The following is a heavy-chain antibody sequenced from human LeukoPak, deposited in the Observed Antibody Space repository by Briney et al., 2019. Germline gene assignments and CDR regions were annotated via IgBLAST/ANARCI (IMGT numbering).Heavy chain of an antibody. CDR1: GFTFDDYA. CDR2: TSWNSGSI. Sequence: PGRSLRLSCAASGFTFDDYAMHWVRQAPGKGLEWVSGTSWNSGSIGYADSVKGRFTISRDNAKNSLYLQMNSLRAEDTALYYCAKAFYGSGSYMPYAFDIWDQGTMVTVSS. V-gene: IGHV3-9*01. J-gene: IGHJ3*02. D-gene: IGHD3-10*01. CDR3: AKAFYGSGSYMPYAFDI.